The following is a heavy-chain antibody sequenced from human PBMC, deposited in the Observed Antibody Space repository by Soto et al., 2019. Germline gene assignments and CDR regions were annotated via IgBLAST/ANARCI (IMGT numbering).Heavy chain of an antibody. CDR2: ISAYNGNT. D-gene: IGHD6-6*01. J-gene: IGHJ6*02. CDR1: GYTFTSYG. Sequence: QVQLVQSGAEVKKPGASVKVSCKASGYTFTSYGISWVRQAPGQGLEWMGRISAYNGNTNYAQKLQGRVTMTTDTSTSTAYMELRSLRSDDTAVYYCARDSPSSYSSSPSAHYYGMDVWGQGTTVTVSS. CDR3: ARDSPSSYSSSPSAHYYGMDV. V-gene: IGHV1-18*01.